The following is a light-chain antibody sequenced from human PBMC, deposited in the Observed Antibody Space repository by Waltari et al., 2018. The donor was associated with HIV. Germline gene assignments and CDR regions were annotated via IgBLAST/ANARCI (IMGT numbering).Light chain of an antibody. J-gene: IGKJ5*01. Sequence: KVMTQSPATLSVSPGERATLSCRASQSVSSNLAWDQQKPGQAPRLLIYDASTRATGIPGRFSGSGSGTEFTLTISSLQSEDFAVYYCQQYNSWPITFGQGTRLEIK. V-gene: IGKV3-15*01. CDR2: DAS. CDR3: QQYNSWPIT. CDR1: QSVSSN.